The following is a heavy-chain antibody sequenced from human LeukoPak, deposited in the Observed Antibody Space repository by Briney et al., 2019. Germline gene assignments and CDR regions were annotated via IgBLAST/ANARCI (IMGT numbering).Heavy chain of an antibody. CDR2: INHSGST. V-gene: IGHV4-34*01. Sequence: PSETLSLTCAVYGGSFSGYYWSWIRQPPGKGLEWIGEINHSGSTNYNPSLKSRVTISVDTSKNQFSLKLSSVTAADTAVYYCARDGGPGYSYGFGYYYYYMDVWGKGTTVTVSS. J-gene: IGHJ6*03. D-gene: IGHD5-18*01. CDR3: ARDGGPGYSYGFGYYYYYMDV. CDR1: GGSFSGYY.